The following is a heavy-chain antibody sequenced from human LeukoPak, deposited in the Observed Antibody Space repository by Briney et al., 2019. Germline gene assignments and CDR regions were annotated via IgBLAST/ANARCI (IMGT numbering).Heavy chain of an antibody. CDR1: GFTFSTYS. CDR3: ARGDYGDYALPFEF. J-gene: IGHJ4*02. CDR2: ISSSSSYI. D-gene: IGHD4-17*01. Sequence: PGGSLRLSCAASGFTFSTYSMNWVRQAPGKGLEWVSSISSSSSYIYYADSMKGRFTISRDNAKNSLCLQMNSLRAEDTAVYYCARGDYGDYALPFEFWGQGTLVTVSS. V-gene: IGHV3-21*01.